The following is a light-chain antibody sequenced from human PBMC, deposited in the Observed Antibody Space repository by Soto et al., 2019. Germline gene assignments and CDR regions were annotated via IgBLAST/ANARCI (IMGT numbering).Light chain of an antibody. Sequence: QSALTQPASVSGSPGQSITISCTGTSSDIGGYNYVSWYQQHPGKAPKLMIYDVSNRPSGVSNRFSGSKSGNTASLTISGLQAEDEADSYCSSFTSSNTYVVLGGVTQLTVL. CDR1: SSDIGGYNY. V-gene: IGLV2-14*01. CDR2: DVS. J-gene: IGLJ2*01. CDR3: SSFTSSNTYVV.